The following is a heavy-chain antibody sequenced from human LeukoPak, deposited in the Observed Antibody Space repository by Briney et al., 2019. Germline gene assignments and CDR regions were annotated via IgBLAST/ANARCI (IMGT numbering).Heavy chain of an antibody. J-gene: IGHJ4*02. CDR2: IKQDGSEK. CDR1: GFTFSSSW. Sequence: PGGCLRLSCAASGFTFSSSWMSWVRQAPGKGLEWVANIKQDGSEKYYVDSVKGRFTISRDNAKNSLYLQMNSLRAEDTAVYFCARVVPPLYYFDYWGQGTLATVSS. D-gene: IGHD3-10*01. V-gene: IGHV3-7*01. CDR3: ARVVPPLYYFDY.